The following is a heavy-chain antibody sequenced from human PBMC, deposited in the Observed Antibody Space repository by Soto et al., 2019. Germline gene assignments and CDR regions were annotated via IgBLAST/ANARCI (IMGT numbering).Heavy chain of an antibody. CDR3: ARALGATTVVTAYYYYGMDV. V-gene: IGHV1-69*13. CDR1: GGTFSSYA. D-gene: IGHD2-21*02. CDR2: IIPIFGTA. J-gene: IGHJ6*02. Sequence: ASVKVSCKASGGTFSSYAISWVRQAPGQGLEWMGGIIPIFGTANYAQKFQGRVTITADESTSTAYMELSSLRSEDTAVYYCARALGATTVVTAYYYYGMDVWGQGTTVTVSS.